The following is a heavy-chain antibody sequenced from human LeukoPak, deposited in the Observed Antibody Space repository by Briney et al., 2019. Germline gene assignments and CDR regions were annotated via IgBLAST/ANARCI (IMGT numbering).Heavy chain of an antibody. D-gene: IGHD3-3*01. Sequence: SETLSLTCTVSGGSISSGGYSWSWIRQPAGKGLEWIGRIYTSGSTNYNPSLKSRVTISVDTSKNQFSLKLSSVTAADTAVYYCARVALITIHENDAFDIWGQGTVVTVSS. J-gene: IGHJ3*02. CDR3: ARVALITIHENDAFDI. CDR2: IYTSGST. CDR1: GGSISSGGYS. V-gene: IGHV4-61*02.